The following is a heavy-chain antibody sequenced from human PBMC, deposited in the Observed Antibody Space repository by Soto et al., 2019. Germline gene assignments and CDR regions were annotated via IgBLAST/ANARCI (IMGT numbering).Heavy chain of an antibody. CDR1: GGSLRGFF. J-gene: IGHJ6*02. CDR3: ARGGGYDFRSSQAPPIDV. CDR2: LYYTGST. D-gene: IGHD3-3*01. Sequence: SGTLSLTCNFSGGSLRGFFWGWVRQSPGERLEWIGYLYYTGSTNYNPALKSRVTISLDTSKNQFSLKVRSVTAVDTAVYYCARGGGYDFRSSQAPPIDVWGQGTTVTVSS. V-gene: IGHV4-59*01.